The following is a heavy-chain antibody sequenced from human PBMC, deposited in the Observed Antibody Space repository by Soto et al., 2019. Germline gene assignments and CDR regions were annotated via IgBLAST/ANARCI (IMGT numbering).Heavy chain of an antibody. CDR1: GFTFSTYA. D-gene: IGHD2-2*02. CDR2: ISGSGDST. Sequence: GSLRLSCAASGFTFSTYAMSWVRQAPGKGLEWVSAISGSGDSTYYADSVKGRFTISRDNSKNTLYLQMNSLRAEDTAVYYCAKGTVPAAIRRDYFDYWGQGXLVTVSS. V-gene: IGHV3-23*01. CDR3: AKGTVPAAIRRDYFDY. J-gene: IGHJ4*02.